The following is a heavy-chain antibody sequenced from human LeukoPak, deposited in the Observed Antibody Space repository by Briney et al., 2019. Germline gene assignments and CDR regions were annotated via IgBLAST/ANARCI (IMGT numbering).Heavy chain of an antibody. J-gene: IGHJ1*01. D-gene: IGHD3-22*01. CDR3: AKVWHYDSSGYNFRH. CDR2: ISGSGGGT. CDR1: GFTFSSYA. Sequence: GGSLRLSCAASGFTFSSYAMSWVRQAPGKGLEWVSAISGSGGGTYYADSVKGRFTISRDNSKNTLYLQMNSLRAEDTAVYYCAKVWHYDSSGYNFRHWGQGTLVTVSS. V-gene: IGHV3-23*01.